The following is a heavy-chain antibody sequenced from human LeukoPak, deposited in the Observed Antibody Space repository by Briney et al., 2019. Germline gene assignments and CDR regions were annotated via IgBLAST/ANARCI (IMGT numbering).Heavy chain of an antibody. D-gene: IGHD2-15*01. CDR2: INHSGST. CDR3: ARGPDCSGGSCYPYWFDP. CDR1: GGSFSGHY. Sequence: SETLSLTCAVYGGSFSGHYWSWIRQPPGKGLEWIGEINHSGSTNYTTSLKSLVTISADTSKNQFSLKLSSVTAADTAVYYCARGPDCSGGSCYPYWFDPWGQGTLVTVSS. J-gene: IGHJ5*02. V-gene: IGHV4-34*01.